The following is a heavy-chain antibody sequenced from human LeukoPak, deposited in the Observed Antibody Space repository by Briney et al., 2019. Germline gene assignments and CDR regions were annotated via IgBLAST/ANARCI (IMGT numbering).Heavy chain of an antibody. CDR2: IDHSGGS. D-gene: IGHD3-10*01. Sequence: SETLSLTCTVSGYSISSGYYWGWIRQPPGKGLEWIGSIDHSGGSYYNPSLKSRVTMSVDTSKNQFSLKLYSVTAADTAVYYCAKSNGYGLVDIWGQGTMVTVSS. J-gene: IGHJ3*02. V-gene: IGHV4-38-2*02. CDR1: GYSISSGYY. CDR3: AKSNGYGLVDI.